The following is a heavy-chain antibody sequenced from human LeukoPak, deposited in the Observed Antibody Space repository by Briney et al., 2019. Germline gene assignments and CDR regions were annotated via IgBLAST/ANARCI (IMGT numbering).Heavy chain of an antibody. J-gene: IGHJ4*02. V-gene: IGHV3-23*01. D-gene: IGHD2-21*01. CDR2: ISNSGEDT. Sequence: GGSLRLSCAASGFIPRDYAMIWVRQAPGKWLEWVSVISNSGEDTYYADSVKGRFTISRDNSKNTVYLQMDGLRAEDTAVYYCAKGQRTDSWYSPGDYWGQGTLVTVSS. CDR3: AKGQRTDSWYSPGDY. CDR1: GFIPRDYA.